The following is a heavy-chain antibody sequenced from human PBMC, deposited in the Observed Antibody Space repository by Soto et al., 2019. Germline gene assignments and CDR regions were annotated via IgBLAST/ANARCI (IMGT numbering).Heavy chain of an antibody. CDR2: VHYSGRT. V-gene: IGHV4-61*01. Sequence: SETRSLTCNVSSVSVSSSTSYWSWIRQPPGKGLEWIGYVHYSGRTNHNPSLKSRVTISIDRSKNQFSLKLTSATAADTAMYFCASLVGDSSGPFRDVFIDAWGKGTLVTVSS. CDR3: ASLVGDSSGPFRDVFIDA. J-gene: IGHJ5*02. CDR1: SVSVSSSTSY. D-gene: IGHD3-22*01.